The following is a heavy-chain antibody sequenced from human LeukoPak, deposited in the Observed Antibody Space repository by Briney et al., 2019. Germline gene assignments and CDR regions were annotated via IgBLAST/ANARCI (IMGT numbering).Heavy chain of an antibody. CDR3: ARHDHYAFDY. CDR1: GGSISSYY. J-gene: IGHJ4*02. V-gene: IGHV4-59*08. D-gene: IGHD4-17*01. CDR2: IYSSGST. Sequence: SETLSLTCTVSGGSISSYYWSWIRQPPGKGLEWIGYIYSSGSTNYNPSLKSRVTISVDTSKNQFSLRLTSVTAADTAVYYCARHDHYAFDYWGQGTLVTVSS.